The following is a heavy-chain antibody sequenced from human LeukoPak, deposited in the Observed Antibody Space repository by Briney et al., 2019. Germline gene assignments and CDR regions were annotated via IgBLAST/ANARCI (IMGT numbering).Heavy chain of an antibody. CDR3: AKDLRVIYASGTFYYRYMDV. CDR2: LRFDGSNE. J-gene: IGHJ6*03. D-gene: IGHD3-10*01. V-gene: IGHV3-30*02. CDR1: GFTFSSHG. Sequence: GGSLRLSCAASGFTFSSHGMHWVRQAPGKGLEGVAFLRFDGSNEDYADSVKGRFNITRDNSKNTLYLQMNSLRTEDTAVYYCAKDLRVIYASGTFYYRYMDVWGTGTTVIISS.